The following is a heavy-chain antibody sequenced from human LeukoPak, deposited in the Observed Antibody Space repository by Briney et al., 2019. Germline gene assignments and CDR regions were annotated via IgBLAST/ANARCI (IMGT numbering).Heavy chain of an antibody. J-gene: IGHJ4*02. D-gene: IGHD1-26*01. CDR2: IYYSGST. CDR1: GGSISSSSYY. Sequence: SENLSLTCTVSGGSISSSSYYWGWIRQPPGKGLEWIGSIYYSGSTYYNPSLKSRVTISVDTSKNQFSLKLSSVTAADTAVYYCARHRLGSYYDWGYWGQGTLVTVSS. V-gene: IGHV4-39*01. CDR3: ARHRLGSYYDWGY.